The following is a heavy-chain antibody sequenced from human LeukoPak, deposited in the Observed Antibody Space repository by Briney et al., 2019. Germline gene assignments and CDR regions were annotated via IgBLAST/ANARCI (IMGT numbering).Heavy chain of an antibody. J-gene: IGHJ3*02. CDR2: ISSSSSYI. V-gene: IGHV3-21*01. CDR3: AREVMITFGGVIVRGAFDI. CDR1: GFTFSSYS. D-gene: IGHD3-16*02. Sequence: GGSLRLSCAASGFTFSSYSMNWVRQAPGKGLEWVSSISSSSSYIYYAGSVKGRFTISRDNAKNSLYLQMNSLRAEDTAVYYCAREVMITFGGVIVRGAFDIWGQGTMVTVSS.